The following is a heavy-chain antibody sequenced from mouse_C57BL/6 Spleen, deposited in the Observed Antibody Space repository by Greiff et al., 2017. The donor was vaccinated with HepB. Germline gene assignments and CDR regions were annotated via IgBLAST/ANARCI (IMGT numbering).Heavy chain of an antibody. CDR3: ASPNYYGSSYPFAY. CDR1: GYAFSSSW. Sequence: QVQLQQSGPELVKPGASVKISCKASGYAFSSSWMNWVKQRPGKGLERIGRIYPGDGDTNYNGKFKGKATLTADKSSSTAYMQLSSLTSEDSAVYFCASPNYYGSSYPFAYWGQGTLVTVSA. V-gene: IGHV1-82*01. J-gene: IGHJ3*01. CDR2: IYPGDGDT. D-gene: IGHD1-1*01.